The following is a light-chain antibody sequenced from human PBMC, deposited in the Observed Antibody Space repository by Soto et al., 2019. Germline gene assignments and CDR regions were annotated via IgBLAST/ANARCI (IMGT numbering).Light chain of an antibody. CDR2: AAS. CDR3: QQSSGIPYT. V-gene: IGKV1-39*01. J-gene: IGKJ2*01. Sequence: DIQMTQSPSSLSASVGDRVTVTCRASQNIGRYLNWYQQKPGKAPKLLIYAASSLQSGVPSRFSGSGSGTDFTLTISSLQPEDFATYYCQQSSGIPYTFGQGTKLDIK. CDR1: QNIGRY.